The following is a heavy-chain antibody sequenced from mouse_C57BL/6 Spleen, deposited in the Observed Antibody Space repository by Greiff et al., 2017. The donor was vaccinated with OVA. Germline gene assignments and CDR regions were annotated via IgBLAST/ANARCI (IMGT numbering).Heavy chain of an antibody. D-gene: IGHD1-1*01. CDR1: GYTFTSYW. J-gene: IGHJ1*03. CDR2: IDPSDSYT. CDR3: ARRATTEGYFDV. V-gene: IGHV1-69*01. Sequence: VQLQQSGAELVMPGASVKLSCKASGYTFTSYWMHWVKQRPGQGLEWIGEIDPSDSYTNYNQKFKGKSTLTVDKSSSTAYMQLSSLTSEDSAVYYCARRATTEGYFDVWGTGTTVTVSS.